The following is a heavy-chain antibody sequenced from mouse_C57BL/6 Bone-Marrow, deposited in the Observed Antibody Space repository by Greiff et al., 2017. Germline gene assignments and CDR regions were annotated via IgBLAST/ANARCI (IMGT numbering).Heavy chain of an antibody. Sequence: EVQLQQSGTVLARPGASVKMSCKTSGYTFTSYWMHWVKQRPGQGLEWIGAIYPGNSDTSYNQKFKGKAKLTAVTSASTAYMELSSLTNEDSAVYYCARRGGDDAVLGWFAYWGQGTLVTVSA. CDR1: GYTFTSYW. CDR2: IYPGNSDT. CDR3: ARRGGDDAVLGWFAY. V-gene: IGHV1-5*01. D-gene: IGHD2-3*01. J-gene: IGHJ3*01.